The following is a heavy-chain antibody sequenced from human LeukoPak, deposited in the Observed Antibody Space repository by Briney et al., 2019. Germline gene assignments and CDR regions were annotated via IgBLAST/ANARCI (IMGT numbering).Heavy chain of an antibody. CDR3: ARYAVEYRGTYFDY. V-gene: IGHV4-39*01. CDR2: IYYGGGT. Sequence: PSEALSLTCTVPGGSIISTDHYWGWFHQPPGSGLLWIASIYYGGGTYYNPSLKSRVTISVDTSKNQFSLKLSSVSASDTAVYYCARYAVEYRGTYFDYWGQGTLVTVSS. D-gene: IGHD1-26*01. J-gene: IGHJ4*02. CDR1: GGSIISTDHY.